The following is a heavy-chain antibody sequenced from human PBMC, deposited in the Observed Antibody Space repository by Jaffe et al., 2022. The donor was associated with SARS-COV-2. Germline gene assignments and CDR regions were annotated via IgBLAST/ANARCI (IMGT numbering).Heavy chain of an antibody. J-gene: IGHJ4*02. CDR2: ISGSGGST. D-gene: IGHD3-10*01. CDR3: AKVTAWSTGNFDY. CDR1: GFRFSSYA. V-gene: IGHV3-23*01. Sequence: EVQLLESGGVLVQPGGSLRLSCAASGFRFSSYAMTWVRRAPGKGLEWVSGISGSGGSTSYADSVKGRFTTSRDNSKNTLYLQMSSLRAEDTAVYYCAKVTAWSTGNFDYWGQGTLVTVSS.